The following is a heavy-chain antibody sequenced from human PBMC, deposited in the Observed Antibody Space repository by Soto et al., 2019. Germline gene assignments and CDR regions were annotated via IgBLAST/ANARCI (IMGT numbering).Heavy chain of an antibody. CDR1: GFTFSSYA. J-gene: IGHJ4*02. CDR3: AKRDSHYDSSGYYHYFDY. CDR2: ISGSGGSK. D-gene: IGHD3-22*01. Sequence: GGSLRLSCAASGFTFSSYAMSWVRQAPGKGLEWVSAISGSGGSKYYADSVKGRFTISRDNSKNTLYLQMNSLRAEDTAVYYCAKRDSHYDSSGYYHYFDYWGQGTLVTVSS. V-gene: IGHV3-23*01.